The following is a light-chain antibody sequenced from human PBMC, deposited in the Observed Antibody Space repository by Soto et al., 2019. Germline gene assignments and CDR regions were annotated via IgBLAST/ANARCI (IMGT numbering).Light chain of an antibody. CDR1: SSEVGGYNY. J-gene: IGLJ1*01. CDR2: DVS. CDR3: SSYTSSSTLV. Sequence: QSVLTQPASVSGSPGQSITISCTGTSSEVGGYNYVSWYQQHSGKAPKLMIYDVSNRPSGVSNRFSGSKSGNTASQTISGLQPEDVSDYYCSSYTSSSTLVFGTGTKVTVL. V-gene: IGLV2-14*01.